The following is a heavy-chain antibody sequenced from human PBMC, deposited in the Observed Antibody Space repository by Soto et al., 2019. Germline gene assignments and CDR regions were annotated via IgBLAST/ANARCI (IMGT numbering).Heavy chain of an antibody. CDR2: IYHSGST. CDR1: GGSISSSNW. J-gene: IGHJ4*02. V-gene: IGHV4-4*02. D-gene: IGHD3-10*01. CDR3: ARRWGEGRVDY. Sequence: QVQLQESGPGLVKPSGTLSLTCAVSGGSISSSNWWSWVRQPPGKGLQWIGEIYHSGSTNSIPSLKSRVTISVDKSTNQFSLKLSSVTDADTAVYYCARRWGEGRVDYWGQGTLVTVSS.